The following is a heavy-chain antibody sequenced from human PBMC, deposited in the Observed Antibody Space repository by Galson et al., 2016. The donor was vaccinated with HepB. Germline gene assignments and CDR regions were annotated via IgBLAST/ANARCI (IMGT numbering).Heavy chain of an antibody. CDR3: ARPGGIDAFDI. J-gene: IGHJ3*02. Sequence: QSGAEVKKPGESLQISCKTSGYRFTSFWIGWVRQMPGKGLEWMGVIYPADSDARYSPSFQGQVTISADKSISTPYLPWSSLKASDTAIYYCARPGGIDAFDIWGQGTVVTVSS. CDR2: IYPADSDA. CDR1: GYRFTSFW. V-gene: IGHV5-51*01.